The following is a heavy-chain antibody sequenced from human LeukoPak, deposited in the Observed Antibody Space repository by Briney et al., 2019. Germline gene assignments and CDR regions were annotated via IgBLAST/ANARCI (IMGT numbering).Heavy chain of an antibody. J-gene: IGHJ4*02. CDR1: EFTFSSYG. V-gene: IGHV3-30*02. D-gene: IGHD3-3*01. CDR3: AKDLAYYDFWSGYYPYFDY. Sequence: PGGSLRLSCAASEFTFSSYGMHWVRQAPGKGLEWVAFIRYDGSNKYYADSVKGRFTISRDNSKNTLYLQMNSLRAEDTAVYYCAKDLAYYDFWSGYYPYFDYWGQGTLVTVSS. CDR2: IRYDGSNK.